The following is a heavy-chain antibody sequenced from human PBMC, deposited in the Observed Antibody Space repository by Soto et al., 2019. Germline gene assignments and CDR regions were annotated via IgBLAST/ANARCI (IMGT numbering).Heavy chain of an antibody. CDR3: ARTVVPGGRYYYYYMDV. CDR2: ISAYNGNT. Sequence: ASVKLSCKASGYTFTSYGISWVRQAPGQGLEWMGWISAYNGNTNYAQKLQGRVTMTTDTSTSTAYMELRSLRSDDTAVYYCARTVVPGGRYYYYYMDVWGKGTTVTVSS. CDR1: GYTFTSYG. D-gene: IGHD2-2*01. J-gene: IGHJ6*03. V-gene: IGHV1-18*01.